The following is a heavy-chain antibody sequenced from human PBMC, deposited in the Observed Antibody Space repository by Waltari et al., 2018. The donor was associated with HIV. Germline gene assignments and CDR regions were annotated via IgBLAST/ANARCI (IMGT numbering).Heavy chain of an antibody. CDR1: GYNFINND. Sequence: QLYLMQSGPEVKTPGASVNISCRASGYNFINNDINWVRQAPGQGLEWMAWINPISDNPATSHKVDDTDVVTPNLSMSSVDLELTNLTPRDTATYFSARNSSGGGNRFRYYGLDVWGQGTTVAVSS. CDR3: ARNSSGGGNRFRYYGLDV. D-gene: IGHD3-22*01. V-gene: IGHV1-8*01. CDR2: INPISDNP. J-gene: IGHJ6*02.